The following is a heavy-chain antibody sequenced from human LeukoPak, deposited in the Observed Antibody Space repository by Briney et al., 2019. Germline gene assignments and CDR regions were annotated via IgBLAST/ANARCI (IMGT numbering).Heavy chain of an antibody. V-gene: IGHV3-21*01. CDR1: GFTFSSYS. J-gene: IGHJ4*02. CDR3: ARDVRRSGSY. Sequence: GGSLRLSCAASGFTFSSYSMNWVRQAPGKGLEWVSSISSSSSYIYYADSVKGRFTISRDNAKNSLYLQMHSLRAEDTAVYYCARDVRRSGSYWGQGTLVTVSS. CDR2: ISSSSSYI. D-gene: IGHD1-26*01.